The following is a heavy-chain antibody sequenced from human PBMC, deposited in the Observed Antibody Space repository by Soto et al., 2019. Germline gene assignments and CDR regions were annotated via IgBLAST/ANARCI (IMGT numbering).Heavy chain of an antibody. V-gene: IGHV3-30-3*02. J-gene: IGHJ4*02. Sequence: GGSLRLSCAASGFTFRSYPMHWVRQAPGKGLEWVAIVSYDGITKYADSVKGRFSISRDNSNNTLFLQMNSLRTEDTAVYYCTKEGLFWSGSFDSWGQGTLVTVSS. CDR1: GFTFRSYP. CDR2: VSYDGITK. CDR3: TKEGLFWSGSFDS. D-gene: IGHD3-3*01.